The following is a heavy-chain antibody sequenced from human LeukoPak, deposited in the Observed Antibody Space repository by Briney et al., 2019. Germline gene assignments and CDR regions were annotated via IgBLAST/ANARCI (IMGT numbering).Heavy chain of an antibody. CDR3: ARLPSRLRLGELSHNEAFDI. D-gene: IGHD3-16*02. V-gene: IGHV4-34*01. CDR2: INHSGST. CDR1: GGSFSGYY. J-gene: IGHJ3*02. Sequence: SETLSLTCAVYGGSFSGYYWSWIRQPPGKGLEWIGEINHSGSTNYNPSLKSRVTISVDTSKNQFSLKLSSVTAADTAVYYCARLPSRLRLGELSHNEAFDIWGQGTMVAVSS.